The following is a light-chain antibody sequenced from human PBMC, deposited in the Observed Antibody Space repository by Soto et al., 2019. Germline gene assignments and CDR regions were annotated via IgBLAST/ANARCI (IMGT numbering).Light chain of an antibody. CDR3: QQYNGFSRT. V-gene: IGKV1-5*03. J-gene: IGKJ1*01. CDR2: KAS. Sequence: DIQMTQSPSSLSASVGDRVTITFRASQSLSSYLNWYQQKPGKPPKLVIYKASNLETGVPPRFTGSGSGTEFTLTISSLQPEDFATYYCQQYNGFSRTFGQGTKV. CDR1: QSLSSY.